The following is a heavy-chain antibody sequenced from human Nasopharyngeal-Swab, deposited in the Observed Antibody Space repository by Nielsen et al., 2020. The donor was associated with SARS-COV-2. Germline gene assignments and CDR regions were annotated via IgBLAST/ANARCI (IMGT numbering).Heavy chain of an antibody. V-gene: IGHV4-34*01. CDR3: ARGPQCGSRRPYYFDY. CDR2: INHSGST. D-gene: IGHD1-26*01. J-gene: IGHJ4*02. Sequence: WIRQPPGKGLEWIGEINHSGSTNYNPSLKSRVTISVDTSKNQFSLKLSSVTAADTAVYYCARGPQCGSRRPYYFDYWGQGTLVTVSS.